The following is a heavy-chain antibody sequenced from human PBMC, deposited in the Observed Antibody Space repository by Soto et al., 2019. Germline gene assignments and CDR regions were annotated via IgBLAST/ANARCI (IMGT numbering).Heavy chain of an antibody. CDR2: INAGNGNT. CDR1: GYTFTSYA. Sequence: QVQLVQSGAEVKKPGASVKVSCKASGYTFTSYAMHWVRQAPGQRLEWMGWINAGNGNTKYSQKFQGRVTITRDTSASTAYIELSSLRSEDTAVYYCARGLGLYYFDYWGQGTLVTVSS. J-gene: IGHJ4*02. CDR3: ARGLGLYYFDY. V-gene: IGHV1-3*01. D-gene: IGHD1-26*01.